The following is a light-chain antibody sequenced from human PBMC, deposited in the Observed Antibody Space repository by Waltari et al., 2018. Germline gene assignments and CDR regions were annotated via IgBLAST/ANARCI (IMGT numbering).Light chain of an antibody. CDR1: QSLVHTDGHTY. Sequence: DVVMTQSPLSLPVSLGQPASISCRSSQSLVHTDGHTYLNWFQQRPGQSPRRLIYKVSSRDSGVPDRFSGSGSDTAFTLKISRVEAEDVGIYYCMQATNLPLTFGQGTKVEIQ. V-gene: IGKV2-30*02. CDR2: KVS. J-gene: IGKJ1*01. CDR3: MQATNLPLT.